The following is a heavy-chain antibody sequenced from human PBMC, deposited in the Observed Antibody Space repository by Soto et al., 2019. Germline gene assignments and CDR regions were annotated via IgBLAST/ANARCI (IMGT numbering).Heavy chain of an antibody. Sequence: SETLSLTCTVSGGSISSYYWSWIRQTPGKGLEWIGYVHDSWGPNYNPSLKSRVIISVDTSKNQFSLSLTSVTAADTAVYYCATQGFGILHGLVDVWGQGTTVTVSS. CDR1: GGSISSYY. D-gene: IGHD3-10*01. CDR2: VHDSWGP. J-gene: IGHJ6*02. CDR3: ATQGFGILHGLVDV. V-gene: IGHV4-59*08.